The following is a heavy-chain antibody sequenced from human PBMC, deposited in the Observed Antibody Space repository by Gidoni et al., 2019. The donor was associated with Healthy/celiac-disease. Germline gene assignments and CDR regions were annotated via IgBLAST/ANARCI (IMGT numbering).Heavy chain of an antibody. Sequence: EVQLLESGGGLVQPGGSLCLSCAASGFTFSRYAMSWVRPAPGKGLGGVSAISGSGGSTYYADSVKGRFTISRDKSKNTLYLQMNSLRAEDTAVYYCAKDQDLFGYSYIVLWGQGTLVTVSS. CDR3: AKDQDLFGYSYIVL. V-gene: IGHV3-23*01. CDR2: ISGSGGST. CDR1: GFTFSRYA. J-gene: IGHJ4*02. D-gene: IGHD5-18*01.